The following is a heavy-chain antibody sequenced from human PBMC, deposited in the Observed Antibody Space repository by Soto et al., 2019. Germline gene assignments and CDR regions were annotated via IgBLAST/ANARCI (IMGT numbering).Heavy chain of an antibody. Sequence: ASVKVSCKASGCTFSTYAISWVRQAPGQGLECMGGIIPIFGTANYTQSFQGRVTITADESSSTAYMELSSLRSEDTAVYYCARAVRSGYCSGGSCSTPYYYGIHGWCQGNTATVSS. CDR3: ARAVRSGYCSGGSCSTPYYYGIHG. CDR2: IIPIFGTA. J-gene: IGHJ6*02. D-gene: IGHD2-15*01. V-gene: IGHV1-69*13. CDR1: GCTFSTYA.